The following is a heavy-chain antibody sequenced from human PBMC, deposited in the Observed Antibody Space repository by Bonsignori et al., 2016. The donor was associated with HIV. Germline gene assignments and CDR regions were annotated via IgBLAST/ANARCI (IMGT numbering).Heavy chain of an antibody. V-gene: IGHV3-23*01. D-gene: IGHD3-10*02. J-gene: IGHJ4*02. CDR3: ARDVPPSMGIAMYDQ. Sequence: GGSLRLSCAAAGFTFDNYAMAWVRQAPEKGLHWVSTISSDGANTHYADSVKGRFAISRDNSKNTLYLQMDSLRADDTAIYYCARDVPPSMGIAMYDQWGQGTLVTVSS. CDR1: GFTFDNYA. CDR2: ISSDGANT.